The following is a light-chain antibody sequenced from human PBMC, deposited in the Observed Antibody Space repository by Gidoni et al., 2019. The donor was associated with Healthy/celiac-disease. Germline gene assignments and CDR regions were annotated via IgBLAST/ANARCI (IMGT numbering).Light chain of an antibody. CDR3: QQSYSTPLT. Sequence: DIQMTQSPSSLSASVGDRVTITCRASQSISSYLNWYQQKPGKAPKLLIYAASSLQSGVPSRFSSSGSRTDFTLTISSLQPEDFATYYCQQSYSTPLTFGPGTKVDIK. CDR2: AAS. CDR1: QSISSY. V-gene: IGKV1-39*01. J-gene: IGKJ3*01.